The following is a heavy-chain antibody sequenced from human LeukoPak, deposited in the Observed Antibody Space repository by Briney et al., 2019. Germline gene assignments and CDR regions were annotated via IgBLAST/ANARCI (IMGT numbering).Heavy chain of an antibody. CDR2: ISGSGGST. J-gene: IGHJ4*02. D-gene: IGHD1-26*01. Sequence: GGSLRLSCAASGFTFSGYAMSWVRQAPGKGLEWVSAISGSGGSTYYADSVKGRFTISRDNSKNTLYLQMNSLRAEDTAVYYCARASVGATTGDYWGQGTLVTVSS. CDR1: GFTFSGYA. V-gene: IGHV3-23*01. CDR3: ARASVGATTGDY.